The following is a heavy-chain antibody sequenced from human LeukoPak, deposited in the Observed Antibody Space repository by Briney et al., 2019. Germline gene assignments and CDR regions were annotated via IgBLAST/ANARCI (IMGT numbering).Heavy chain of an antibody. CDR3: ARASYYYDSSGSGVDV. V-gene: IGHV5-51*01. CDR2: IYPGDSDT. CDR1: GYSFTSYW. J-gene: IGHJ6*04. Sequence: GESLKISCKGSGYSFTSYWIGWVRQMPGKGLEWMGIIYPGDSDTRYSPSFQGQVTISADKSISTAYLQWSSLKVSDTAMYYCARASYYYDSSGSGVDVWGKGTTVTVSS. D-gene: IGHD3-22*01.